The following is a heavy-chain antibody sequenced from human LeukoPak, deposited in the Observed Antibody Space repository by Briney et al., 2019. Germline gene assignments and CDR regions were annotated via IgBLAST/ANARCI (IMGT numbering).Heavy chain of an antibody. V-gene: IGHV3-15*01. CDR3: TSRVESSRNRITIFGVVMHYYYMDV. Sequence: GGSLRLSCAASGFTFSSYWMSWVRQAPGKGLEWVGRIKSKTDGGTTDYAAPVKGRFTISRDDSKNTLYLQMNSLKTEDTAVYYCTSRVESSRNRITIFGVVMHYYYMDVWGKGTTVTVSS. J-gene: IGHJ6*03. CDR2: IKSKTDGGTT. CDR1: GFTFSSYW. D-gene: IGHD3-3*01.